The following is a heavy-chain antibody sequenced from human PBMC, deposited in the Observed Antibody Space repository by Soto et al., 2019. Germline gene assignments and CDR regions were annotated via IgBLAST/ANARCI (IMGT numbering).Heavy chain of an antibody. V-gene: IGHV1-69*13. CDR3: ARGKVQDPPPEYYYYYGMDV. J-gene: IGHJ6*02. D-gene: IGHD1-1*01. Sequence: SVKVSCKASGGTFSSYAISWVRQTPGQGLEWMGGIIPIFGTANYAQKFQGRVTITADESTSTAYMELSSLRSEDTAVYYCARGKVQDPPPEYYYYYGMDVWGQGTTVTVSS. CDR1: GGTFSSYA. CDR2: IIPIFGTA.